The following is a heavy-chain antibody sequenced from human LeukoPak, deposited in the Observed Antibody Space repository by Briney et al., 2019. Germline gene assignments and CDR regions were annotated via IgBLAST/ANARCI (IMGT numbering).Heavy chain of an antibody. V-gene: IGHV4-59*12. Sequence: SETLSLTCTVSGGSISSYYWSWIRQPPGKGLEWIGYIYYSGSTNYNPSLKSRVTISVDTSKNQFSLKLSSVTAADTAVYYCARPNDYGDPYYFDYWGQGTLVTVSS. CDR2: IYYSGST. CDR1: GGSISSYY. CDR3: ARPNDYGDPYYFDY. D-gene: IGHD4-17*01. J-gene: IGHJ4*02.